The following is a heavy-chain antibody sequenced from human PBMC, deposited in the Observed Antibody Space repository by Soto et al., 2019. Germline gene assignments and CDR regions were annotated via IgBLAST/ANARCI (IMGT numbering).Heavy chain of an antibody. D-gene: IGHD5-12*01. CDR3: ATDVVATSRQYYYYGMDV. CDR1: GFTFSTYW. J-gene: IGHJ6*02. V-gene: IGHV3-7*01. CDR2: INQDGSEK. Sequence: PGGSLRLSCAASGFTFSTYWMDWVRQTPGKGLEWVANINQDGSEKNYVDSVKGRFTISRDNAKNSLYLQMNRLRAEDTAVYYCATDVVATSRQYYYYGMDVWGQGTTVTVSS.